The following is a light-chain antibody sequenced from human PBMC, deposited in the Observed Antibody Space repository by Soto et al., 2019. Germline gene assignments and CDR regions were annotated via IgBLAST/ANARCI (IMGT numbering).Light chain of an antibody. Sequence: DIQMTQSPSSLSASVGDGVTITCRASQSISSYLNWYQQKPGKAPKLLSYAASSLQSGVPSTFSGSGSGTDFTLTISSLQPEDFATYYCQQSYTTPRTFGQGTRVEIK. CDR3: QQSYTTPRT. CDR1: QSISSY. V-gene: IGKV1-39*01. CDR2: AAS. J-gene: IGKJ1*01.